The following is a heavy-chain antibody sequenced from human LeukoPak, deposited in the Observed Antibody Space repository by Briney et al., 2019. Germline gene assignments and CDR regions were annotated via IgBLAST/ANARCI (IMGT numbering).Heavy chain of an antibody. D-gene: IGHD2-15*01. CDR2: IYYSGST. V-gene: IGHV4-38-2*02. CDR1: GYSISSGYY. CDR3: ARTGWPPAFDI. Sequence: KPSETLSLTCTVSGYSISSGYYWGWIRQPPGKGLEWIGYIYYSGSTNYNPSLKSRVTISVDTSKNQFSLKLSSVTAADTAVYYCARTGWPPAFDIWGQGTMVTVSS. J-gene: IGHJ3*02.